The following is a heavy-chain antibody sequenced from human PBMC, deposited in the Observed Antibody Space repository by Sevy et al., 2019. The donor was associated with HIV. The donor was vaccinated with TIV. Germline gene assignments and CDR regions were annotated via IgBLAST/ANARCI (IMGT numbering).Heavy chain of an antibody. D-gene: IGHD5-12*01. CDR2: IGTAGDT. CDR1: GFTFSSYD. J-gene: IGHJ6*02. CDR3: ARGTGRDSGYRGLYGMDV. Sequence: GGYLRLSCAASGFTFSSYDMHWVRQATGKGLEWVSAIGTAGDTYYPGSVKGRFTISRENAKNSLYLHMNSLRAGDTAVYYCARGTGRDSGYRGLYGMDVWGHGTTVTVSS. V-gene: IGHV3-13*01.